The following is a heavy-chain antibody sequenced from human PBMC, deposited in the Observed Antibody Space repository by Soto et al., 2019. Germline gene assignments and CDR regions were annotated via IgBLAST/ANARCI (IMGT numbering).Heavy chain of an antibody. J-gene: IGHJ4*02. D-gene: IGHD4-17*01. CDR1: GGSFSGYY. CDR2: INHSGST. V-gene: IGHV4-34*01. Sequence: QVQLQQWGAGLLKPSETLSLTCAVYGGSFSGYYWSWIRQPPGKGLEWIGEINHSGSTNYNPSLKSRVTISVDTSKNQFSLKLSSVTAADTAVYYCASWAVGYGDYYFDYWGQGTLVTVSS. CDR3: ASWAVGYGDYYFDY.